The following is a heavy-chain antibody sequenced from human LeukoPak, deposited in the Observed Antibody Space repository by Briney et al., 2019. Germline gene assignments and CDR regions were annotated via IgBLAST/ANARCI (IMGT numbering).Heavy chain of an antibody. J-gene: IGHJ4*02. Sequence: GGSLRLSCAASGFTFDDYAMHWVRQAPGKGLEWVSLISWDGGDTYYADSVKGRFTISRDNSKNSLYLQMNSLRAQDTALYYCARGGGDDYGDYIVYWGQGTLVTVSS. V-gene: IGHV3-43D*03. CDR2: ISWDGGDT. D-gene: IGHD4-17*01. CDR1: GFTFDDYA. CDR3: ARGGGDDYGDYIVY.